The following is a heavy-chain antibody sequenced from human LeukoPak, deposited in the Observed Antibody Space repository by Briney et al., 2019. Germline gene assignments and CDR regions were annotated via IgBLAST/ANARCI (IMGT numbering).Heavy chain of an antibody. CDR1: GGSISSSSYS. V-gene: IGHV4-39*01. J-gene: IGHJ4*02. CDR2: IYYSGTT. Sequence: SETLSLTCTVSGGSISSSSYSRGWIRQPPGKGLEWIGSIYYSGTTYYNPSLKSRVTISVDTSKIQFSLKLSSVAATDTAVYFCARLRFDFWSGYTHPYFDYWGQGTLVTVSS. CDR3: ARLRFDFWSGYTHPYFDY. D-gene: IGHD3-3*01.